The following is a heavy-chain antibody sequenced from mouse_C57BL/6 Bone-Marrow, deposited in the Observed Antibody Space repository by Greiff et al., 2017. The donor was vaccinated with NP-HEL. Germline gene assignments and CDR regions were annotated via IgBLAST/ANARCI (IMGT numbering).Heavy chain of an antibody. V-gene: IGHV7-3*01. J-gene: IGHJ2*01. CDR1: GFTFTDYY. Sequence: EVNLVESGGGLVQPGGSLSLSCAASGFTFTDYYMSWVRQPPGKALEWLGFIRNKANGYTTEYSASVKGRFTISRDNSQSILYLQMNALRAEDSATYYCARYKCGFDYWGQGTTLTVSS. CDR3: ARYKCGFDY. CDR2: IRNKANGYTT.